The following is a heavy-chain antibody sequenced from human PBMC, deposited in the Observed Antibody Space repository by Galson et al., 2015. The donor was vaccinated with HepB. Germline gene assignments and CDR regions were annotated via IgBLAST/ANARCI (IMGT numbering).Heavy chain of an antibody. CDR3: AKEGYICGKGVPDN. D-gene: IGHD5-18*01. Sequence: SLRLSCAGSGFSFSRYGIHWVRQAPGKGLEWVAFISYDGKQKYFADSLKGRFTVSRDNSKNTIYLQLNSLRPDDTAVYRCAKEGYICGKGVPDNWGQGTLVTVSS. V-gene: IGHV3-30*18. CDR1: GFSFSRYG. CDR2: ISYDGKQK. J-gene: IGHJ4*02.